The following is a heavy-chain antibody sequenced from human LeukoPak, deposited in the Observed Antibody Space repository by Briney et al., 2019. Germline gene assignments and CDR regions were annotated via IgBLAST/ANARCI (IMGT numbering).Heavy chain of an antibody. CDR2: ISAYNGNT. J-gene: IGHJ4*02. V-gene: IGHV1-18*01. CDR1: GYTFTSYG. Sequence: ASVKVSCKASGYTFTSYGISWVRQAPGQGLEWMGWISAYNGNTNYAQKLQGRVTMTTDTSTGTAYMELRSLRSDDTAVYYCATGEWELLSLDYWGQGTLVTVSS. D-gene: IGHD1-26*01. CDR3: ATGEWELLSLDY.